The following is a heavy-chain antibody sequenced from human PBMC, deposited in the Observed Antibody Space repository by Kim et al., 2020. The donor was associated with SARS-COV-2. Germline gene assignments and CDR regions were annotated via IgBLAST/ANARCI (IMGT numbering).Heavy chain of an antibody. CDR1: GYTFTSYA. D-gene: IGHD3-3*01. CDR3: ARSGTYYDFWSGLIDY. CDR2: INAGNGNT. V-gene: IGHV1-3*01. Sequence: ASVKVSCKASGYTFTSYAMHWVRQAPGQRLEWMGWINAGNGNTKYSQKFQGRVTITRDTSASTAYMELSSLRSEDTAVYYCARSGTYYDFWSGLIDYWGQGTLVTVSS. J-gene: IGHJ4*02.